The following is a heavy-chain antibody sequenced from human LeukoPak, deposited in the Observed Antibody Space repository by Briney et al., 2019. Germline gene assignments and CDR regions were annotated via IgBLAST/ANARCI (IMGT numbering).Heavy chain of an antibody. CDR2: IYYSGST. CDR3: ASGQYYDSSGYPPAEYFQH. Sequence: SETLSLTCTVSGRSISSYYWSWIRQPPGKGLEWIGYIYYSGSTNYNPSLKGRVTISVDTSKNQFSLKLCSVTAADTGVYYCASGQYYDSSGYPPAEYFQHWGQGTLVTVSS. CDR1: GRSISSYY. J-gene: IGHJ1*01. V-gene: IGHV4-59*01. D-gene: IGHD3-22*01.